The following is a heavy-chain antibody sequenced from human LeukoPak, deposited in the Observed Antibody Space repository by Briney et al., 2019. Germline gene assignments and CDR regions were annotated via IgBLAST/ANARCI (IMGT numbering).Heavy chain of an antibody. V-gene: IGHV3-30*04. CDR3: ARGGIPTGPYYYFYYMDV. CDR2: ISYDGNNK. Sequence: GGSLRLSCAASGFTFSRNVMHWVRQPPGKGLEWVALISYDGNNKFYADSVKGRFTISRDNSRNTLYLQMSSLRGEDAAVYSCARGGIPTGPYYYFYYMDVWGKGTAVTVSS. J-gene: IGHJ6*03. CDR1: GFTFSRNV. D-gene: IGHD3-10*01.